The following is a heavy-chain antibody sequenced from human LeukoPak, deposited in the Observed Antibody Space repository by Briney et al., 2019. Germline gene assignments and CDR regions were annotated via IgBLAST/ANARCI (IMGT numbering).Heavy chain of an antibody. CDR3: AREGTAPIFDC. D-gene: IGHD1/OR15-1a*01. CDR2: ISHSGST. V-gene: IGHV4-31*03. Sequence: SETLSLTCTVSGGSVSSGNFHWHWIRQHPGKGLEWIGYISHSGSTFYNPSLKTRPTISIDTSKNQFSLKLNSVTAADTAVYFCAREGTAPIFDCWGQGTLVTVSS. CDR1: GGSVSSGNFH. J-gene: IGHJ4*02.